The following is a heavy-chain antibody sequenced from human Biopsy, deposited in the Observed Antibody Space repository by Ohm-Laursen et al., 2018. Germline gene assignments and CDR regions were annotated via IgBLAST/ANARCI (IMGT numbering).Heavy chain of an antibody. Sequence: GTLSLTCPVSGGSISSDYWSWIRQTPGKGLEWIGYIYYSGSTNYNPSLKSRVTISVDTSKNQFSPRLNSVTAADTAVYYCARATNSTGWPYYYFYGMDVWGQGTTVTVSS. V-gene: IGHV4-59*01. CDR2: IYYSGST. J-gene: IGHJ6*02. CDR3: ARATNSTGWPYYYFYGMDV. CDR1: GGSISSDY. D-gene: IGHD2/OR15-2a*01.